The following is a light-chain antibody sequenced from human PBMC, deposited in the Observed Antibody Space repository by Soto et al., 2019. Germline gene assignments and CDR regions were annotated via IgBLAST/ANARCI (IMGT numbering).Light chain of an antibody. Sequence: EIVMTQSPATLSVSPGGRATLSCRASQSVSSNLAWYQQKPGQAPRLLIYGASTRATGMPARFSGSGSGTEFTLTISSLQSEDFAVYYCQQHNFWLTFGGGTKVEIK. J-gene: IGKJ4*01. CDR3: QQHNFWLT. V-gene: IGKV3-15*01. CDR2: GAS. CDR1: QSVSSN.